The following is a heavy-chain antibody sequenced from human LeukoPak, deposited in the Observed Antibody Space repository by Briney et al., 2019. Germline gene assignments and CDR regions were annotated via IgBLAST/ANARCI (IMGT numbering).Heavy chain of an antibody. CDR1: GFTFSPYW. V-gene: IGHV3-74*01. Sequence: GESLKISCAASGFTFSPYWLHWVRQAPGKGLVWVSRINSDGSSTSYADSVKGRFIISRDNAKNTLYLQMNSLRAEDTGVYYCARPRSASCSSTSCSHYYFDYWGQGTLVTVSS. J-gene: IGHJ4*02. CDR3: ARPRSASCSSTSCSHYYFDY. D-gene: IGHD2-2*01. CDR2: INSDGSST.